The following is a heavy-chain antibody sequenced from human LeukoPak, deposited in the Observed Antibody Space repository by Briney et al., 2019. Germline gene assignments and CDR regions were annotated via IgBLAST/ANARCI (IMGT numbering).Heavy chain of an antibody. V-gene: IGHV3-49*03. D-gene: IGHD3-3*01. CDR3: TRDTFYDFWSGYPDAFDI. Sequence: GGSLRLSCTASGFTFGDYAMSWFRQAPGRGVEGVGFIRYKAYGGTTEYAASVKGRFTISRDDSKSIAYLQMNSLNTEDTAVYYCTRDTFYDFWSGYPDAFDIWGQGTMVTVSS. J-gene: IGHJ3*02. CDR1: GFTFGDYA. CDR2: IRYKAYGGTT.